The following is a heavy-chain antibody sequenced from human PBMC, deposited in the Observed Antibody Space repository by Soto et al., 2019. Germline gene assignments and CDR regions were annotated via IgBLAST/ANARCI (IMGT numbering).Heavy chain of an antibody. D-gene: IGHD3-10*01. CDR3: ATREGGYGSGRSSSYYFDY. CDR1: GGTFSSYA. V-gene: IGHV1-69*01. CDR2: IIPIFGTA. Sequence: QVQLVQSGAEVKKPGSSVKVSCKASGGTFSSYAISWVRQAPGQGLEWMGGIIPIFGTANYAQKFQGRVTITGDETTSTAYMELSSLRSEDTAVYYCATREGGYGSGRSSSYYFDYWGQGTLVTVSS. J-gene: IGHJ4*02.